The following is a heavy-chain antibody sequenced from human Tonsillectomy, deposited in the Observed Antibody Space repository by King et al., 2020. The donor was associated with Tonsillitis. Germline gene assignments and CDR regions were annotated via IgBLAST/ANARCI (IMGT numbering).Heavy chain of an antibody. CDR2: IKSKTKGGTT. CDR1: GFTFRNAW. J-gene: IGHJ5*02. D-gene: IGHD6-13*01. V-gene: IGHV3-15*01. CDR3: TTSPQQLNPDP. Sequence: VQLVESGGGLVKPGGSLRLSCAASGFTFRNAWMSWVRQAPGKGLEWVGRIKSKTKGGTTDYAAPVRGRFTISRDDSKNTLYLQMNSLKTEDTAVYYCTTSPQQLNPDPWGQGTLVTVSS.